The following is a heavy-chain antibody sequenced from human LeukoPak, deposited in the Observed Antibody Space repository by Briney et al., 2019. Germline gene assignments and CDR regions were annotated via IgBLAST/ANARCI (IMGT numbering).Heavy chain of an antibody. CDR3: ARDRDFWSGPPIGMDV. V-gene: IGHV4-31*03. D-gene: IGHD3-3*01. Sequence: SETLSLTCTVSGGSISSNAYYWSWIRQHPGKGLEWIGYIYYSGSTYYNPSLKSRVTISVDTSKNQFSLKLSSVTAADTAVYYCARDRDFWSGPPIGMDVWGQGTTVTVSS. J-gene: IGHJ6*02. CDR1: GGSISSNAYY. CDR2: IYYSGST.